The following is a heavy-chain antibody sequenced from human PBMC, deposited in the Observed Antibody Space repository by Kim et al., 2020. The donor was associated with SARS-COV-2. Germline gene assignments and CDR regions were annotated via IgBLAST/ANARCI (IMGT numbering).Heavy chain of an antibody. CDR1: GYSFTSYW. CDR3: ARRGDHHLTWFDP. D-gene: IGHD7-27*01. CDR2: IHPGDSDT. V-gene: IGHV5-51*01. J-gene: IGHJ5*02. Sequence: GESLKISCKGSGYSFTSYWIGWVRQMPGKGLEWMGIIHPGDSDTRYSPSFQGQVTISADKPISTAYLQWSSLKASDTAMYYCARRGDHHLTWFDPWGQGTLVTVSS.